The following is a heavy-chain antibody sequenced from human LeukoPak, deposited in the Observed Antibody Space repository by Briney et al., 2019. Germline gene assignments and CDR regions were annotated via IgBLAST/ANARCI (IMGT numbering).Heavy chain of an antibody. Sequence: PGGSLRLSCATSGFTFTDYSMTWVRQAPGKGLEWVSSISTVSTYTFYSDSVKGRFTISRDNRKNTLYLQMSSLSAEDTAVYYCVRDGSGFYYYYMDVWGRGTAVTVSS. CDR1: GFTFTDYS. CDR2: ISTVSTYT. CDR3: VRDGSGFYYYYMDV. V-gene: IGHV3-21*01. J-gene: IGHJ6*03. D-gene: IGHD6-25*01.